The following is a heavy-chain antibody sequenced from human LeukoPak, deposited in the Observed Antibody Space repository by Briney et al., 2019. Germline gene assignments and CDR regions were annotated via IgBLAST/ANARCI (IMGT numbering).Heavy chain of an antibody. V-gene: IGHV3-74*01. J-gene: IGHJ4*02. CDR3: ALGYCSSTSCYTGGDFDY. D-gene: IGHD2-2*01. CDR1: GFTFSTYW. Sequence: GGSLRLSCAASGFTFSTYWMRWVRQAPGKGLVWVSRINSDGSSTNYADSVKGRFTISRDNAKNTLYLQMNSLRAEDTAVYYCALGYCSSTSCYTGGDFDYWGQGTLVTVSS. CDR2: INSDGSST.